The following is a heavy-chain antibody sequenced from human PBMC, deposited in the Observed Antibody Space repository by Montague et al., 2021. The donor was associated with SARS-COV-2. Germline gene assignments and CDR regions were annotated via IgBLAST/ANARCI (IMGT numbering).Heavy chain of an antibody. CDR1: GGSISSGSYY. J-gene: IGHJ5*01. CDR3: ASDIGSWNYWFDS. V-gene: IGHV4-39*01. Sequence: SETLSLTCTVSGGSISSGSYYWGWIRQLPGKGLEWIGSLYYTGSTYYXXXLKSRVTISVDTSKNQFSLKLSSVTAADTTVYYCASDIGSWNYWFDSWGQGAQVTVSS. D-gene: IGHD1-7*01. CDR2: LYYTGST.